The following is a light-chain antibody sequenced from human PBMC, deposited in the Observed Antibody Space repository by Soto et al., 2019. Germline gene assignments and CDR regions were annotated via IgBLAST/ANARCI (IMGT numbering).Light chain of an antibody. CDR2: RSD. Sequence: QSVLTQPPSASGTPGQRVTISCSGSSSNIGSNHVYWYQQFPGTAPKLLMYRSDQRPTGVPDRFSGSKSGTSASLAIRGLRSDDEADYYCSARDDSMSGVVFGGGTKLTVL. CDR1: SSNIGSNH. V-gene: IGLV1-47*01. J-gene: IGLJ2*01. CDR3: SARDDSMSGVV.